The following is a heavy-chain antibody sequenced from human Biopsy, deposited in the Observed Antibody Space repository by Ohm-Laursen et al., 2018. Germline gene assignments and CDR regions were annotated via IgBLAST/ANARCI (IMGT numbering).Heavy chain of an antibody. CDR1: GGSISNNNYY. CDR2: ILYRGST. V-gene: IGHV4-39*01. Sequence: SDTLSLTCTVSGGSISNNNYYWGWLRQPPGKGLEWIGSILYRGSTHYKPSLKSRVNISVDTSKNQFSLKLNSVTAADTAVYYCARDYDTSGYYYVSWGQGTLLTVSS. D-gene: IGHD3-22*01. CDR3: ARDYDTSGYYYVS. J-gene: IGHJ5*02.